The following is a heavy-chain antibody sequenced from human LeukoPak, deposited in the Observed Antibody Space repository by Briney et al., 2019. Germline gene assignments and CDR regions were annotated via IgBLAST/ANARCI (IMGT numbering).Heavy chain of an antibody. CDR2: INSDGGST. V-gene: IGHV3-74*01. J-gene: IGHJ5*02. Sequence: GGSLRLSCAASGFTFSSEWMHWVRQAPGRGLVWISHINSDGGSTHYRDSVKGRFTVSRDNAKNTLYLQMNSLRAEDTAVYYSARDLPRTSGPWGQGTLVTVSS. D-gene: IGHD3-10*01. CDR3: ARDLPRTSGP. CDR1: GFTFSSEW.